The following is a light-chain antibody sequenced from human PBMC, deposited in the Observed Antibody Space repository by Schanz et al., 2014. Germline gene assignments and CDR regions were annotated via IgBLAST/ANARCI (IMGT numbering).Light chain of an antibody. CDR1: SSNIGAHYD. J-gene: IGLJ2*01. CDR3: QSYDSSLSGHVV. Sequence: QSVLTQPPSVSGAPGQRVTISCTGSSSNIGAHYDVHWYQQLPGTAPKLLIYANSNRPSGVPDRFSGSKSGTSASLAITGLQAEDEADYYCQSYDSSLSGHVVFGGGTKLTVL. CDR2: ANS. V-gene: IGLV1-40*01.